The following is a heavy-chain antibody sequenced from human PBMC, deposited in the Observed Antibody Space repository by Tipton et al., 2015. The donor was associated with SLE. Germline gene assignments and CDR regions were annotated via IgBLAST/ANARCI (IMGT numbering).Heavy chain of an antibody. CDR3: AKIDSGSDGWFDS. J-gene: IGHJ5*01. CDR2: LSSTTRYI. D-gene: IGHD2-15*01. CDR1: GFIFSTYS. V-gene: IGHV3-21*04. Sequence: SLRLSCAASGFIFSTYSMVGVRQAPGKGLEWVSSLSSTTRYIFYADSVKGRVTVSKDNARNLLFLQMNGLSAEDTATYFCAKIDSGSDGWFDSWGQGTLVTVSS.